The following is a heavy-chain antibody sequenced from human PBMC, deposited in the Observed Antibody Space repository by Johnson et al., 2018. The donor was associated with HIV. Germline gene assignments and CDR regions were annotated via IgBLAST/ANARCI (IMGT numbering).Heavy chain of an antibody. V-gene: IGHV3-21*01. J-gene: IGHJ3*02. D-gene: IGHD5-24*01. CDR2: ISGSGDNT. Sequence: EQLVESGGGVVQPGRSLRLSCAASGFTFSSYGMHWVRQAPGKGLEWVSGISGSGDNTYYADSVKGRFTISRDNAKNSLYLQMNSLRAEDTAVYYCAREERDGINSAFDNWGQGTMVTVSS. CDR1: GFTFSSYG. CDR3: AREERDGINSAFDN.